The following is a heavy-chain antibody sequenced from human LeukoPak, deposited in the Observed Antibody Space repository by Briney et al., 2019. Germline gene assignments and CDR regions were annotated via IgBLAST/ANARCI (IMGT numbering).Heavy chain of an antibody. CDR1: GFTFGDYA. CDR3: AKEKFPGINYAYNY. J-gene: IGHJ4*02. D-gene: IGHD3-16*01. CDR2: ISGNGRST. V-gene: IGHV3-43*02. Sequence: AGGSLRLSCAAPGFTFGDYAMHWVRQAPGEGLEWVSLISGNGRSTYYADSVKGRFTISRDNTRNSLYLQMNSLRSEDAALYYCAKEKFPGINYAYNYWGQGTLVTVSS.